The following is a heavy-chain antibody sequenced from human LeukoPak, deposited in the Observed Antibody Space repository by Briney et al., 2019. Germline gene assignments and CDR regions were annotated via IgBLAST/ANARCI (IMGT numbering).Heavy chain of an antibody. CDR2: ISCDGSNK. J-gene: IGHJ4*02. CDR1: GFTFSSYG. CDR3: AKDLSGYDLYYFDY. Sequence: GGSLRLSCAASGFTFSSYGMHWVRQAPGRGLEWVAVISCDGSNKYYADSVKGRFTISRDNSKNTLYLQMNSLRAEDTAVYYCAKDLSGYDLYYFDYWGQGTLVTVSS. V-gene: IGHV3-30*18. D-gene: IGHD5-12*01.